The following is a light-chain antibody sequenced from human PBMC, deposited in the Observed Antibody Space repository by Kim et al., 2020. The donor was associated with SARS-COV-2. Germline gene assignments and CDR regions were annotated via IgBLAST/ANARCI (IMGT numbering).Light chain of an antibody. CDR1: SSDVGGYNY. CDR2: EVS. V-gene: IGLV2-8*01. CDR3: SSYAGSLLV. Sequence: QSALTQPPSASGSPGQSVTISCTGTSSDVGGYNYVSWYQQHPGKAPKLIIYEVSKRPSGVPDRFSGSKSGNTASLTVSGLQAEDEADYYCSSYAGSLLVFGTGTKVTVL. J-gene: IGLJ1*01.